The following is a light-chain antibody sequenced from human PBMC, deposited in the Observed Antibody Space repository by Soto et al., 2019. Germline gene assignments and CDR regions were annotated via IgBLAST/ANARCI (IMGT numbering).Light chain of an antibody. CDR2: DVS. CDR1: SSDVGGYNY. J-gene: IGLJ2*01. Sequence: QSALTQPASVSGSPGQSITISCTGTSSDVGGYNYVSWYQQHPGKAPKLMIYDVSNRPSGVSNRFSGYKSGNTASLTISGFQDEYEADYYCCSYTSSTTLVVFGGGPKVTVL. V-gene: IGLV2-14*01. CDR3: CSYTSSTTLVV.